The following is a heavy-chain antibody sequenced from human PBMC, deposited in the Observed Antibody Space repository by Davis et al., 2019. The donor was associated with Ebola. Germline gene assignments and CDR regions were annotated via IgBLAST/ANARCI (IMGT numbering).Heavy chain of an antibody. CDR3: ARRSSGGLYYYYYMDV. D-gene: IGHD3-16*01. J-gene: IGHJ6*03. CDR2: INHSGST. CDR1: GGSFSGYY. V-gene: IGHV4-34*01. Sequence: PGGSLRLSCAVYGGSFSGYYWSWIRQPPGKGLEWIGEINHSGSTNYNPSLKSRVTISVDTSKNQFSLKLSSVTAADTAVYYCARRSSGGLYYYYYMDVWGKGTTVTVSS.